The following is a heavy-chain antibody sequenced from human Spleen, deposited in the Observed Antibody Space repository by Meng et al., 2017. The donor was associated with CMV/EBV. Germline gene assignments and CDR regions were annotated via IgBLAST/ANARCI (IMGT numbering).Heavy chain of an antibody. J-gene: IGHJ5*02. D-gene: IGHD2-8*01. CDR1: GGSLSGYY. Sequence: ADYGGSLSGYYWSWSRQPAGKGLEWIGEINHSGSNNYNPSLKSRVTISVDTSKNQFSLKLSSVTAADTAVYYCARGRFRMADSFDPWGQGTLVTVSS. CDR2: INHSGSN. CDR3: ARGRFRMADSFDP. V-gene: IGHV4-34*01.